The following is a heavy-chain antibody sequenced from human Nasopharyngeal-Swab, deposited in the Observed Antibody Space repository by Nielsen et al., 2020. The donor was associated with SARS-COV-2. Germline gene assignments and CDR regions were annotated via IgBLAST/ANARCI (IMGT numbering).Heavy chain of an antibody. CDR3: TTVAGSYGRFDY. Sequence: ASVKVSCKASGYTFSAYYVHWVRQAPGQGLEWMGIINPVGGGTTYAQKFRDRVTMTSDTSANTVYMELTSLTYDDTAVYYCTTVAGSYGRFDYWGQGTLVTISS. CDR1: GYTFSAYY. CDR2: INPVGGGT. J-gene: IGHJ4*02. D-gene: IGHD1-26*01. V-gene: IGHV1-46*03.